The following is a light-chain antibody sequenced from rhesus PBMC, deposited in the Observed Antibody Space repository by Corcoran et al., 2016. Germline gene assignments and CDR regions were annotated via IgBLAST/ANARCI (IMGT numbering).Light chain of an antibody. Sequence: DIQMTQSPSSLSASVGDRVTITCRASENVNYYLHWYQQKPGKAPKLLIYKASILQSGVPSRFSGSGSGTDFTLTISILQPEDFATYYCQHSYGTPFTFGPGTKLDIK. V-gene: IGKV1-74*01. CDR2: KAS. J-gene: IGKJ3*01. CDR1: ENVNYY. CDR3: QHSYGTPFT.